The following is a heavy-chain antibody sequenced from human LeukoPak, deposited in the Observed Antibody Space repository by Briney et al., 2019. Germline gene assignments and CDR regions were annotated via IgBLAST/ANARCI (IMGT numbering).Heavy chain of an antibody. D-gene: IGHD4/OR15-4a*01. V-gene: IGHV4-34*01. CDR2: IDHSGGT. J-gene: IGHJ5*02. Sequence: SETLSLTCAVYGVSLINYYWSWIRQSPGKGLEWIGDIDHSGGTSYNPALRSRVTMSIDPSRNQFYLKINSVTASDTAVYYCAMVLWQSGRPGPWDQGSLVTVSS. CDR3: AMVLWQSGRPGP. CDR1: GVSLINYY.